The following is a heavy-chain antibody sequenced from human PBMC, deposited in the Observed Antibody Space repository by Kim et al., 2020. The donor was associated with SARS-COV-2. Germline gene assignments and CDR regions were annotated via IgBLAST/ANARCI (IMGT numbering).Heavy chain of an antibody. D-gene: IGHD2-21*01. J-gene: IGHJ4*02. Sequence: SEQFDVDSGKGRFTISRENAKNSLFLQMNSRRAEDTAVYYCALEVWWRFDYWGQGTLVAVSS. CDR3: ALEVWWRFDY. CDR2: SEQ. V-gene: IGHV3-7*01.